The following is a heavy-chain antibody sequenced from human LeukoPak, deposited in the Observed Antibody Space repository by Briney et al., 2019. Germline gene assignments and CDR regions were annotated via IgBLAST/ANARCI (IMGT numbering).Heavy chain of an antibody. D-gene: IGHD3-22*01. CDR2: IYYSGNT. CDR1: GGSISSSNYY. J-gene: IGHJ3*01. CDR3: ARTLYDSGGYYSYGAFDV. V-gene: IGHV4-39*07. Sequence: SETLSLTCTVSGGSISSSNYYWGWIRQPPGKGLEWIGSIYYSGNTYYNPSLKSRLTISVDTSKNQFSLRLRSVTAADTAVYYCARTLYDSGGYYSYGAFDVWGQGTMVTVSS.